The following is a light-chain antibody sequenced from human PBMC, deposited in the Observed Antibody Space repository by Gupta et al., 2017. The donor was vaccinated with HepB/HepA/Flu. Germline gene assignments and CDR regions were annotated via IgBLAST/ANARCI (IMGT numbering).Light chain of an antibody. V-gene: IGLV2-14*03. CDR1: SSDVGAYDH. CDR3: NSYTTRSTVV. J-gene: IGLJ2*01. CDR2: GVN. Sequence: HSALTQPAFGSGSPGQSITISCPGTSSDVGAYDHVSWYQHHPGKAPKLMIYGVNNRASGVSDRFSGSKSDNTASLSXSXLQAEDXADYFCNSYTTRSTVVFGGGTKLTVL.